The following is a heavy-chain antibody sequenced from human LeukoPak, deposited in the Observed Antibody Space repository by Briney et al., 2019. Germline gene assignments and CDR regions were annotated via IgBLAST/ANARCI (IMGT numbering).Heavy chain of an antibody. J-gene: IGHJ4*02. CDR3: VKDSGWRDPALDY. CDR2: ISSNGSST. CDR1: GFTFSSYA. V-gene: IGHV3-64D*06. D-gene: IGHD6-19*01. Sequence: GGSLRLSCSASGFTFSSYAMHWVRQAPGKGLEYVSAISSNGSSTYYADSVKGRFTSSRDNAKNTMYLKMSSLRAEDTAVYYCVKDSGWRDPALDYWGQGTLVTVSS.